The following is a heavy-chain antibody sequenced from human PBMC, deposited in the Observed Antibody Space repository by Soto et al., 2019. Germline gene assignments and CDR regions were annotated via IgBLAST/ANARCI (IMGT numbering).Heavy chain of an antibody. Sequence: PGGSLRLSCAASGFTFSSYAMSWVRQAPGKGLEWVSAISGSGGSTYYADSVKGRFTISRDNSKNTLYLQMNSLRAEGTAVYYCAKDRGRYYYGSGSYYNLAFDIWGQGTMVTVSS. V-gene: IGHV3-23*01. CDR1: GFTFSSYA. J-gene: IGHJ3*02. D-gene: IGHD3-10*01. CDR3: AKDRGRYYYGSGSYYNLAFDI. CDR2: ISGSGGST.